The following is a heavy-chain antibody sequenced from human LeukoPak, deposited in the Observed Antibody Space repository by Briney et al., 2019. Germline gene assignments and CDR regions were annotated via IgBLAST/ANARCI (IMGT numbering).Heavy chain of an antibody. Sequence: PSETLSLTCTVSGGSISSSSYYWGWIRQPPGKGLEWIGSIYYSGSTYYNPSLKSRVTISVDTSKNQFSLKLSSVTAADTAVYYCARLHLQQLPQRARYCYYGMDVWGQGTTVTVSS. CDR3: ARLHLQQLPQRARYCYYGMDV. V-gene: IGHV4-39*07. D-gene: IGHD6-13*01. CDR1: GGSISSSSYY. CDR2: IYYSGST. J-gene: IGHJ6*02.